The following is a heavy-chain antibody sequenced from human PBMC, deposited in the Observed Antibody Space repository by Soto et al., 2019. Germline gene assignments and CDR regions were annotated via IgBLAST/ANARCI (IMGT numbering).Heavy chain of an antibody. CDR1: GGSISSGDYY. CDR2: IYYSGST. CDR3: AGVDANRIAVGY. D-gene: IGHD6-19*01. J-gene: IGHJ4*02. Sequence: QVQLQESGPGLVKPSQTLSLTCTVSGGSISSGDYYWSWIRQPPGKGLEWIGYIYYSGSTYYNPSLRSRLTISVATSKTQFSLKLSSVPAADTAVYYCAGVDANRIAVGYWGQGTLVTVSS. V-gene: IGHV4-30-4*01.